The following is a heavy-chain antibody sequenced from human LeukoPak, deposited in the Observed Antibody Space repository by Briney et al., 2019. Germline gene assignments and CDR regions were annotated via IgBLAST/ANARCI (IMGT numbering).Heavy chain of an antibody. J-gene: IGHJ3*02. V-gene: IGHV3-21*01. CDR2: ISSSSSYI. D-gene: IGHD1-1*01. CDR1: GFTFSSYS. Sequence: GGSLRLSCAASGFTFSSYSMNWVRQAPRKGLELVSSISSSSSYIYYADSVKSRFTISRDNAKNSLYLQMNSLRAEDTAVYYCARVSIDDDDAFDIWGQGTMVTVSS. CDR3: ARVSIDDDDAFDI.